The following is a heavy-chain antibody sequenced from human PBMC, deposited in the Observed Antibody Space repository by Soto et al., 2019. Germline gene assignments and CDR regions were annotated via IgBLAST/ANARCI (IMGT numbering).Heavy chain of an antibody. CDR1: GGTFSSHA. CDR2: ITPIFGTT. Sequence: QLVQSGAEVKKPGSSLKVSCKSSGGTFSSHAISWVRQAPGQGLEWMGGITPIFGTTKYAQKVQGRVTITADESRRTAFMELSSLRSEDTAVYYCVGSSSLVARFDPWGQGTLVTVSS. D-gene: IGHD6-6*01. V-gene: IGHV1-69*01. J-gene: IGHJ5*02. CDR3: VGSSSLVARFDP.